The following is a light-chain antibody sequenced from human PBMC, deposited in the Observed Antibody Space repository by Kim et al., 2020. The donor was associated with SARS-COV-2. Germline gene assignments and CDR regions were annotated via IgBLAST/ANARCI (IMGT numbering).Light chain of an antibody. CDR3: QQLNAFPLT. Sequence: ASVGDRVTITCRTSESIGSWLAWYQQKPGEAPSLLIYSTSNLHSGVPSRFSGSGYGTDFTLTVSSLQPEDSAVYYCQQLNAFPLTFGGGTKVDIK. CDR1: ESIGSW. J-gene: IGKJ4*01. V-gene: IGKV1-12*01. CDR2: STS.